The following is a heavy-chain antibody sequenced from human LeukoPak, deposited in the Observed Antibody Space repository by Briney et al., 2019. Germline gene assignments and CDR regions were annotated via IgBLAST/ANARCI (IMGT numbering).Heavy chain of an antibody. Sequence: GGSLRLSCAASGFTFSSYSMNWVRQAPGKGLEWLSHITNSGRSMYYADSVKGRFTISRDNAKNILYLQLNNLRAEDTAVYYCARDRGNWGSVFWGQGTQVIVSS. V-gene: IGHV3-48*04. CDR2: ITNSGRSM. CDR1: GFTFSSYS. CDR3: ARDRGNWGSVF. J-gene: IGHJ4*02. D-gene: IGHD3-16*01.